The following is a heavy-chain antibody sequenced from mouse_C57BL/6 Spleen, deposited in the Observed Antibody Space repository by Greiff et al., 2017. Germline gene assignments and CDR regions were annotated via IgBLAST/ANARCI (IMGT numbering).Heavy chain of an antibody. CDR1: GFTFSSYA. D-gene: IGHD2-14*01. V-gene: IGHV5-4*01. CDR2: ISDGGSYT. J-gene: IGHJ3*01. Sequence: EVHLLESGGGLVKPGGSLKLSCAASGFTFSSYAMSWVRQTPEKRLEWVATISDGGSYTYYPDNVKGRFTISRDNAKNNLYLQMSHLKSEDTAMYYCAVLIPFAYWGQGTLVTVSA. CDR3: AVLIPFAY.